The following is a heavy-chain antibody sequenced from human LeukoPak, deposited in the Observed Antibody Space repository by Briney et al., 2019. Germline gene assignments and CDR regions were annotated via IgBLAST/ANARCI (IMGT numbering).Heavy chain of an antibody. CDR1: GFTFGSYS. Sequence: PGGSLRLSCAASGFTFGSYSMSWVRQAPGKGLGWVSAISGNGDNRYYADSVKGRFTISRDNSKNTLYLQMNNLRAEDTAVYYCAKKSPYGDRDYWGQGTLVTVSS. CDR3: AKKSPYGDRDY. D-gene: IGHD4-17*01. CDR2: ISGNGDNR. V-gene: IGHV3-23*01. J-gene: IGHJ4*02.